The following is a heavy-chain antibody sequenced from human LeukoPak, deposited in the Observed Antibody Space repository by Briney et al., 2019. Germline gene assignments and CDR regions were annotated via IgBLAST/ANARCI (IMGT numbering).Heavy chain of an antibody. Sequence: PSETLSLTCGVSGTSFTSYSWSWIRQAPGKGLEWIGEVNHSGYTNMNPSLKSRVTISVDTSKNQFSLMMTSVTAADTAVYFCARMSTGHDYSGEGTLVTVSS. J-gene: IGHJ4*02. CDR2: VNHSGYT. D-gene: IGHD4-17*01. CDR3: ARMSTGHDY. V-gene: IGHV4-34*01. CDR1: GTSFTSYS.